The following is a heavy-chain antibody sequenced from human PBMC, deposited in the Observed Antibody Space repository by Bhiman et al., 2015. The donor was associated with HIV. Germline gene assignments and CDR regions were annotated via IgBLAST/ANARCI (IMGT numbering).Heavy chain of an antibody. D-gene: IGHD7-27*01. Sequence: EVQLVESGGGLVQSGGSLRLSCEASGFTFGSSWMHWVRQTPGKGLVWVSRINEDGSTTTYADSVKGRFTISRDNAKNSLYLQMNSLRAEDTAVYYCARDDNWGTPDYWGQGTLVTVSS. CDR3: ARDDNWGTPDY. J-gene: IGHJ4*02. CDR2: INEDGSTT. V-gene: IGHV3-74*01. CDR1: GFTFGSSW.